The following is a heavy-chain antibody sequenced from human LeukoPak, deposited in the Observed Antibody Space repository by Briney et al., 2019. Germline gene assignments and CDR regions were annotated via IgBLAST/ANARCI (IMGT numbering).Heavy chain of an antibody. CDR2: IRYDGSNK. V-gene: IGHV3-30*02. J-gene: IGHJ4*02. CDR3: AHGAMYQLDY. D-gene: IGHD2-2*01. Sequence: GGSLRLSCAASGFTFSSYGMHWVRQAPGKGLEWVAFIRYDGSNKYYADSVKGRFTISRDNSRNTLFLQMNSLRAEDTAVYYCAHGAMYQLDYWGQGTLVTVSS. CDR1: GFTFSSYG.